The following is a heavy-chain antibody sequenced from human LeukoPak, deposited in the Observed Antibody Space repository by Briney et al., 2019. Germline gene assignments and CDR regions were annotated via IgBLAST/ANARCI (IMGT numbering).Heavy chain of an antibody. CDR2: ISYDGSNK. CDR3: ARADVDTTMAYFFDY. D-gene: IGHD5-18*01. Sequence: GGSLRLSCAASGFTFSSYAMHWIRQAPGKGLEWVAVISYDGSNKYYADSVKGRFTISRDNSKNTLYLQMNSLRAKDTAVYYCARADVDTTMAYFFDYWGQGTLVTVPS. V-gene: IGHV3-30*04. CDR1: GFTFSSYA. J-gene: IGHJ4*02.